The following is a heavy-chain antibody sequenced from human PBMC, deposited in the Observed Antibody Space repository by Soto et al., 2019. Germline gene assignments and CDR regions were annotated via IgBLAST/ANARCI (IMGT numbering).Heavy chain of an antibody. CDR2: ISYDGRRT. V-gene: IGHV3-30*04. Sequence: GGSLRLSCAASGFTISSYTMHWVRQDPGKGLECVAIISYDGRRTYYADSVKGRFTVSRDTSTNTLYLQMNSLRREDTAVYYCARVPTSLTYDYWGQGTRVTVYS. CDR1: GFTISSYT. D-gene: IGHD2-21*02. J-gene: IGHJ4*02. CDR3: ARVPTSLTYDY.